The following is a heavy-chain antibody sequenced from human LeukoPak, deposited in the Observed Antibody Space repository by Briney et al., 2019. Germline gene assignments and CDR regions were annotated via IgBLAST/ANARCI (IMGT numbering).Heavy chain of an antibody. V-gene: IGHV4-61*02. CDR3: ARGRAGSTIFGVVMYVFDY. CDR1: GGSISSGSYY. J-gene: IGHJ4*02. CDR2: IYTSGST. D-gene: IGHD3-3*01. Sequence: SQTLSLTCTVSGGSISSGSYYWSRIRQPAGKGLEWIGRIYTSGSTNYNPSLKSRVTISVDTSKNQFSLKLSSVTAADTAVYYCARGRAGSTIFGVVMYVFDYWGQGTLVTVSS.